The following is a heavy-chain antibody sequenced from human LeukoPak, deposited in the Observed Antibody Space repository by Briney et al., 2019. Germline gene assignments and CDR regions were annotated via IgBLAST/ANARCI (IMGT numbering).Heavy chain of an antibody. CDR2: ISYDGSNK. V-gene: IGHV3-30*04. J-gene: IGHJ4*02. CDR3: ARPDSYYYGSGSYYSSFDY. D-gene: IGHD3-10*01. Sequence: PGGSLRLSCAASGFTFSSYAMHWVRQAPGKGPEWVTIISYDGSNKHYADSVKGRFTISRDNSKNTLYLQMNSLRAEDTAVYYCARPDSYYYGSGSYYSSFDYWGQGTLVTVST. CDR1: GFTFSSYA.